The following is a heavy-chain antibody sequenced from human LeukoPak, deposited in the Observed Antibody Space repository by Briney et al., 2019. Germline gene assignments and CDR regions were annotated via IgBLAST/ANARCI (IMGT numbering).Heavy chain of an antibody. D-gene: IGHD4-17*01. CDR3: ARGPGPYGDYVQTVLDY. V-gene: IGHV4-34*01. Sequence: PSETLSLTCAVYGGSFSGYYWSWIRQPPGKGLEWTGEINHSGSTNYNPSLKSRVTISVDTSKNQFSLKLSSVTAADTAVYYCARGPGPYGDYVQTVLDYWGQGTLVTVSS. CDR2: INHSGST. CDR1: GGSFSGYY. J-gene: IGHJ4*02.